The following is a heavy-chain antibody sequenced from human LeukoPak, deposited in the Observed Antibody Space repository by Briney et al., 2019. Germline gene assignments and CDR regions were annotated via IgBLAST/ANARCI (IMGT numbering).Heavy chain of an antibody. CDR3: AKDRPGSGVPAAAGLFDY. Sequence: GGSLRLSCAASGFTFSSYGMHWVRQAPGKGLEWVAAIWYDGTNKNYADSVKGRFTISRDNSKSTLYLQMNSLRAEDTAVYYCAKDRPGSGVPAAAGLFDYWGQGTLVTVSS. D-gene: IGHD6-13*01. V-gene: IGHV3-33*06. J-gene: IGHJ4*02. CDR1: GFTFSSYG. CDR2: IWYDGTNK.